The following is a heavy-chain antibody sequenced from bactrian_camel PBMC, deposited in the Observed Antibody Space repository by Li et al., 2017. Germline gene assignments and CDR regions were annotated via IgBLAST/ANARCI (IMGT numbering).Heavy chain of an antibody. V-gene: IGHV3S1*01. CDR3: AAGDGRTSISNYRYCDLAAVTFGS. J-gene: IGHJ6*01. D-gene: IGHD4*01. CDR1: GFSYKSRC. CDR2: IWSPYNRT. Sequence: HVQLVESGGGSVQAGGSLRLSCAASGFSYKSRCMEWFREAPGKSREEVGAIWSPYNRTYYSDSVKGRFTLSVDDTKNTVYLQMNNLKPEDTAMYYCAAGDGRTSISNYRYCDLAAVTFGSWGQGTQVTV.